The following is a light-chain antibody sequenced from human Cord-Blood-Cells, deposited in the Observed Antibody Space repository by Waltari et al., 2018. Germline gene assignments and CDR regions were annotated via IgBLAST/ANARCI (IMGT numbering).Light chain of an antibody. J-gene: IGKJ2*01. Sequence: EIVLTQSPGTLSLSPGERATLSCRASQSVSSSYLAWYQQKPGQAPRLLIYGASSRATGSPNRFSGSGSGAGFTLTLSRLEPEDFAVYYCQQYGSSLYTFGQGTKLEIK. CDR2: GAS. CDR3: QQYGSSLYT. V-gene: IGKV3-20*01. CDR1: QSVSSSY.